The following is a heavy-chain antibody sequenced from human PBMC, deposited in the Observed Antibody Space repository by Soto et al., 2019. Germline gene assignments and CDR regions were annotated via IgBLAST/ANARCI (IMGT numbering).Heavy chain of an antibody. CDR2: INHSGST. Sequence: SETLSLTCAVYGGSFSGYYWSWIRQPPGKGLEWIGEINHSGSTNYNPSLKSRVTISVDTSKNQFSLKLSSVTAADTAVYYCALAAAFAFDIWGQGTMVTVSS. CDR1: GGSFSGYY. V-gene: IGHV4-34*01. J-gene: IGHJ3*02. CDR3: ALAAAFAFDI. D-gene: IGHD6-13*01.